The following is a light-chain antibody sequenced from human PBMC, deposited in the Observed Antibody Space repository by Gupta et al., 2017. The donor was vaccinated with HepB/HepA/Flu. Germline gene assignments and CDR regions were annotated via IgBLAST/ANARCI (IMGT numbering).Light chain of an antibody. CDR2: VNNDGSH. CDR1: SGLSRSA. CDR3: QAWGTGTWV. V-gene: IGLV4-69*01. J-gene: IGLJ3*02. Sequence: QLVLTQSPSASAPLGTSVKLTCTLTSGLSRSAIAWHQQQPEKGPRFLMQVNNDGSHIKGVRIPDRFSGSTSGAEHYLTISSLQSEEEADYYCQAWGTGTWVFGGGTKLTVL.